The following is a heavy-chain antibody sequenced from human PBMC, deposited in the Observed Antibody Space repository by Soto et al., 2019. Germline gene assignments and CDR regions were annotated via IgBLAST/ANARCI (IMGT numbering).Heavy chain of an antibody. J-gene: IGHJ6*02. D-gene: IGHD6-19*01. CDR1: GYSFTSYW. V-gene: IGHV5-10-1*01. Sequence: GESLKISCKGSGYSFTSYWISWVRQMPGKGLEWMGRIDPSDSYTNYSPSFQGHVTTSADKSISTAYLQWSSLKASDTAMYYCASRYSSGPVSMDVWGQGTTVTVSS. CDR3: ASRYSSGPVSMDV. CDR2: IDPSDSYT.